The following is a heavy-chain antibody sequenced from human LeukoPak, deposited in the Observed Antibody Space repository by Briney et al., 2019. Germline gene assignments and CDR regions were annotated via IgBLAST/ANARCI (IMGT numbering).Heavy chain of an antibody. J-gene: IGHJ6*03. Sequence: GGSLRLSCAASGFTFSSYGMHWVRQAPGKGLEWVAVISYDGSNKYYDDSVKGRFTISRDNSKNTLYLQMNSLRAEDTAVYYCAKIPRCSGGSCSLRYYYYMDVWGKGTTVTVSS. V-gene: IGHV3-30*18. CDR2: ISYDGSNK. D-gene: IGHD2-15*01. CDR1: GFTFSSYG. CDR3: AKIPRCSGGSCSLRYYYYMDV.